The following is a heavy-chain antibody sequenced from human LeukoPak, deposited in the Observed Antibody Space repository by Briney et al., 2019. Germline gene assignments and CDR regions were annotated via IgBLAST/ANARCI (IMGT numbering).Heavy chain of an antibody. CDR1: GFTVSTNY. CDR3: VRDRAGRQSWVESDL. J-gene: IGHJ5*02. D-gene: IGHD3-10*01. Sequence: GGSLRLTCTVSGFTVSTNYIDWVRQTPGKGLEWASLIYGDAGTVYADSVKGRFTVSRDNSKNMVHLQMNSLTAEDSALYYCVRDRAGRQSWVESDLWGQGTLVTVSS. CDR2: IYGDAGT. V-gene: IGHV3-53*05.